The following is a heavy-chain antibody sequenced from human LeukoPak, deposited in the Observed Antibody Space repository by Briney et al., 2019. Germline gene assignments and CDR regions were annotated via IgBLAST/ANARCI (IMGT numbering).Heavy chain of an antibody. CDR3: ARINYDYVWGSYGYFDY. CDR2: IYYSGST. V-gene: IGHV4-61*01. J-gene: IGHJ4*02. Sequence: PSETLSLTCPVSGGSGSSGSYYWSWIRQPPGEGLEGVGDIYYSGSTNYNPSLKSRVTISVDTSKNQFSLKLSSVTAADTAVYYCARINYDYVWGSYGYFDYWGQGTLATVSS. D-gene: IGHD3-16*01. CDR1: GGSGSSGSYY.